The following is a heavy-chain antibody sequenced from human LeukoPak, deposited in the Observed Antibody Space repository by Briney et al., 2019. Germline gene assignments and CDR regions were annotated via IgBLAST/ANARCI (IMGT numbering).Heavy chain of an antibody. D-gene: IGHD2-2*02. CDR1: GFTFDDYG. Sequence: GGSLRLSCAASGFTFDDYGMSWVRQAPGKGLEWVSGINWNGGSTGYADSVKGRFTISRDNAKNSLYLQMNSLRAEDTALYHCARTRVDCSSTSCYKPYYYYMDVWGKGTTDTASS. CDR2: INWNGGST. J-gene: IGHJ6*03. CDR3: ARTRVDCSSTSCYKPYYYYMDV. V-gene: IGHV3-20*01.